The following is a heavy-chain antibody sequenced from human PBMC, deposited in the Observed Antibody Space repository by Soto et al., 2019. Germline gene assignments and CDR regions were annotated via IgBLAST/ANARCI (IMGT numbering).Heavy chain of an antibody. CDR3: ARVEGRTNGVCYDY. Sequence: SETLSLTCAVYGGSFSGYYWSWIRQPPGKGLEWIGEINHSGSTNYNPSLKSRVTISVDTSKNQFSLKLSSVTAADTAVYYCARVEGRTNGVCYDYWGQGTLVTVSS. V-gene: IGHV4-34*01. D-gene: IGHD2-8*01. CDR1: GGSFSGYY. J-gene: IGHJ4*02. CDR2: INHSGST.